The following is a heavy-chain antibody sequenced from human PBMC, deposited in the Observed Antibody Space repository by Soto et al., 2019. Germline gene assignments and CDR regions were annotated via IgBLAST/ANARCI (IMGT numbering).Heavy chain of an antibody. CDR3: AKSGLRGGSGSYFSCMDV. CDR2: ISWNSGSI. Sequence: EVQLVESGGGLVQPGRSLRLSCAASGFTFDDYAMHWVRQAPGKGLEWVSGISWNSGSIGYADSVKGRFTISRDKAKNSLYLQMNSLRAEVTALYYCAKSGLRGGSGSYFSCMDVWGKGTTVTVSS. V-gene: IGHV3-9*01. J-gene: IGHJ6*03. D-gene: IGHD3-10*01. CDR1: GFTFDDYA.